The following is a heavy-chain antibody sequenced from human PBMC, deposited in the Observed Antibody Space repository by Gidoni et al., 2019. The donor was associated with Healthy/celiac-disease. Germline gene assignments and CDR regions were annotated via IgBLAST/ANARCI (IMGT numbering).Heavy chain of an antibody. V-gene: IGHV3-30*18. CDR1: GFTFSSYG. Sequence: CAASGFTFSSYGMHWVRQAPGKGLEWVAVISYDGSNKYYADSVKGRFTISRDNSKNTLYLQMNSLRAEDTAVYYCAKEEVVVVPAANYYYGMDVWGQGTTVTVSS. CDR3: AKEEVVVVPAANYYYGMDV. D-gene: IGHD2-2*01. CDR2: ISYDGSNK. J-gene: IGHJ6*02.